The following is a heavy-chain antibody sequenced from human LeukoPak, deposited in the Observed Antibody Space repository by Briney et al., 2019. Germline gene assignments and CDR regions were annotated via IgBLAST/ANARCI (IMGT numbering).Heavy chain of an antibody. J-gene: IGHJ4*02. CDR2: INPNSGGT. V-gene: IGHV1-2*02. CDR1: GYTFTGYY. Sequence: ASVKVSCKASGYTFTGYYMHWVRQAPGQGLEWMGWINPNSGGTNYAQKFQGGVTMTRDTSISTAYMELSRLRSDDTAVYYCARGGGIVGATGDYWGQGTLVTVSS. D-gene: IGHD1-26*01. CDR3: ARGGGIVGATGDY.